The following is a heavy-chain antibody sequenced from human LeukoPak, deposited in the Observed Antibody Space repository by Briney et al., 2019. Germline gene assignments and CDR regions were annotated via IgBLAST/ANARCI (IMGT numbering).Heavy chain of an antibody. V-gene: IGHV3-30-3*01. Sequence: PGGSLRLSCAASGFTFSSYAMYWVRQAPGKGLEWVAVISYDGSNKYYADSVKGRFTISRDNSKNTLYLQMNSLRAEDTAVYYCARSSHLSGSYYPPPCYWGQGTLVTVSS. J-gene: IGHJ4*02. CDR3: ARSSHLSGSYYPPPCY. CDR1: GFTFSSYA. CDR2: ISYDGSNK. D-gene: IGHD1-26*01.